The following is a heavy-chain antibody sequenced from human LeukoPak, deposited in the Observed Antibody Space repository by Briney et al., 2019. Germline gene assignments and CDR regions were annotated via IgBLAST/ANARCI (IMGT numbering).Heavy chain of an antibody. Sequence: SQTLSLTCALSGDSVSNNTTAWNWIRLSPSRGLEWLGRTYYRSKWYNDYAVSVKSRITINPDTSKNQFSLQLNSVTPEDTAVYYCAKGYSISYWGQGTLVTVSS. J-gene: IGHJ4*02. CDR2: TYYRSKWYN. CDR1: GDSVSNNTTA. CDR3: AKGYSISY. D-gene: IGHD6-13*01. V-gene: IGHV6-1*01.